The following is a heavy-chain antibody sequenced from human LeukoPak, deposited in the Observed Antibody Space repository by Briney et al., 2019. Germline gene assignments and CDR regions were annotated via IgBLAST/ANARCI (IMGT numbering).Heavy chain of an antibody. CDR3: AKEIAVTDWFDP. Sequence: PGRSLRLSCAASGFTFSSYGMHWVRQAPGKGLEWVGVISYDGSNKYYADSVKGRFTISRDNSKNTRYLQMNSLRAEDTAVYYCAKEIAVTDWFDPWGQGTLVTVSS. CDR2: ISYDGSNK. V-gene: IGHV3-30*18. J-gene: IGHJ5*02. D-gene: IGHD4-17*01. CDR1: GFTFSSYG.